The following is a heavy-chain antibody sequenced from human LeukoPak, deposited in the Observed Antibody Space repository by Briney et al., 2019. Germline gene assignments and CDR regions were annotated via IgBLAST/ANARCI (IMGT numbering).Heavy chain of an antibody. CDR1: GGSISNTNW. D-gene: IGHD2-2*03. CDR2: VNLQGST. CDR3: ARHGYGMAALVWDS. V-gene: IGHV4-4*02. J-gene: IGHJ4*02. Sequence: PSETLSLTCGVSGGSISNTNWWTWFRQPPGKGLEWIGEVNLQGSTNYNPSLKSRVAISVDKSENHISLKLTSVTAADTAVYYCARHGYGMAALVWDSWGQGTLVTVSS.